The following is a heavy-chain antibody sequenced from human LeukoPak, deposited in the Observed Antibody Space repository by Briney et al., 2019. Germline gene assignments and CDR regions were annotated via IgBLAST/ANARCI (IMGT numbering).Heavy chain of an antibody. CDR2: IYYSGST. CDR3: ARDRAVGDYYGMDV. V-gene: IGHV4-30-4*01. CDR1: GGSISRGDYY. Sequence: PSETLSLTCTVSGGSISRGDYYWSWIRQPAGKGLEWIGYIYYSGSTYYNPSLKSRVTISVDTSKNQFSLKLSSVTAADTAVYYCARDRAVGDYYGMDVWGQRTTVTVSS. J-gene: IGHJ6*02. D-gene: IGHD3-10*01.